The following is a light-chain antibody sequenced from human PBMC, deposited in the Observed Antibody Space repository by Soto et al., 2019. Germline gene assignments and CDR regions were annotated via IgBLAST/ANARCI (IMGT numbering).Light chain of an antibody. CDR2: DAS. J-gene: IGKJ1*01. Sequence: EMVMTQSPGTLSVSPGERVTLSCRASQSVFSKLAWYQQKPGQAPTLLIFDASARAPGTPARFSGSGSGTDFTLTISRLEPEDFAVYYCQQYGSSPTFGQGTKVDIK. CDR3: QQYGSSPT. CDR1: QSVFSK. V-gene: IGKV3-20*01.